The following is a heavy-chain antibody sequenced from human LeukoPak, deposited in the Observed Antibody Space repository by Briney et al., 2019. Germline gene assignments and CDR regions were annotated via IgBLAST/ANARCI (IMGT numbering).Heavy chain of an antibody. CDR3: ASVTYYYDSSGYYYNWFDP. J-gene: IGHJ5*02. V-gene: IGHV1-69*13. CDR1: GGTFSSYA. D-gene: IGHD3-22*01. CDR2: IIPIFGTA. Sequence: ASVKVSCKASGGTFSSYAISWVRQAPGQGLEWMGGIIPIFGTANYAQKFQGRVTITADESTSTAYMELSSLRSEDTAVYYCASVTYYYDSSGYYYNWFDPWGQGTLVTVSS.